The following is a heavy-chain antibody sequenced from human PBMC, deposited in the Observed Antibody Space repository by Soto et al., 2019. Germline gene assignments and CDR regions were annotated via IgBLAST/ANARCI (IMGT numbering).Heavy chain of an antibody. J-gene: IGHJ4*02. CDR1: GFTFSSYA. Sequence: GSLRLSCAASGFTFSSYAMSWVRQAPGKGQEWVSAISGSGGSTYYADSVKGRFTISRDNSKNTLYLQMNSLRAEDTAVYYCAKENGYSSSWFEFDYWGQGTLVTGSS. V-gene: IGHV3-23*01. CDR3: AKENGYSSSWFEFDY. D-gene: IGHD6-13*01. CDR2: ISGSGGST.